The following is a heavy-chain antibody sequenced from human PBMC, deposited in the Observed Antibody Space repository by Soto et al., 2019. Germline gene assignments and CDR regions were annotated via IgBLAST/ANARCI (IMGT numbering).Heavy chain of an antibody. CDR2: ISYDGSNK. CDR1: GFTFSSYA. V-gene: IGHV3-30-3*01. D-gene: IGHD6-19*01. CDR3: ARDQGPFTAVAPFDY. Sequence: GGSLRLSCAASGFTFSSYAMHWVRQAPGKGLEWVAVISYDGSNKYYADSVKGRFTISRDNSKNTLYLQMNSLRAEDTAVYYCARDQGPFTAVAPFDYWGQGTLVTVSS. J-gene: IGHJ4*02.